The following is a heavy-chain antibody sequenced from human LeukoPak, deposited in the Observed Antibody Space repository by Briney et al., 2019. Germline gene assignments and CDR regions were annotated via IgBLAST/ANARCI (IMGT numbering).Heavy chain of an antibody. D-gene: IGHD2-21*02. CDR2: ISSSSSTI. J-gene: IGHJ3*02. CDR1: GFTFSSYS. CDR3: ARVTCGGDCYPPRWAFDI. V-gene: IGHV3-48*04. Sequence: PGGSLRLSCAASGFTFSSYSMNWVRQTPGKGLEWVSYISSSSSTIYYADSVKGRFTISRDNAKNSLYLQMNSLRAEDTAVYYCARVTCGGDCYPPRWAFDIWGQGTMVTVSS.